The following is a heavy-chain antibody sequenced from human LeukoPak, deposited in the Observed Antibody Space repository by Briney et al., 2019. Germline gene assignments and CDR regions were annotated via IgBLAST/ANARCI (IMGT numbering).Heavy chain of an antibody. CDR2: FSSGGSA. CDR3: ARKQTGTMKDV. CDR1: GGSISSSSYY. J-gene: IGHJ6*02. V-gene: IGHV4-39*07. Sequence: SETLSLTCIVPGGSISSSSYYWAWIRQSPGKGLEWIGTFSSGGSAYYNPSLTSRVSISKDTSDNQFSLRLYSVTAAETAVYYCARKQTGTMKDVWGQGPKVTVS. D-gene: IGHD1-7*01.